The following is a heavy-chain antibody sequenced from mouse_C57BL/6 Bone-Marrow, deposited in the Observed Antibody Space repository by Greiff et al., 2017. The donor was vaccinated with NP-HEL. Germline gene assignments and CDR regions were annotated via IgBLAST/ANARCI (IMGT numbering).Heavy chain of an antibody. CDR3: ARDALRGSSYGWYFDV. CDR1: GFTFSDYY. J-gene: IGHJ1*03. V-gene: IGHV5-16*01. CDR2: INYDGSST. Sequence: EVKLMESEGGLVQPGSSMKLSCTAFGFTFSDYYMAWVRQVPEKGLEWVANINYDGSSTYYLDSLKSRFIISRDNAKNILYLQMSSLKSEDTATYYCARDALRGSSYGWYFDVWGTGTTVTVSS. D-gene: IGHD1-1*01.